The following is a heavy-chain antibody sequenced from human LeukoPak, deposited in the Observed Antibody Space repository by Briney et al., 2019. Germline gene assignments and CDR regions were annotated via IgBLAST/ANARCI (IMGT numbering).Heavy chain of an antibody. D-gene: IGHD2-15*01. CDR2: IIPIFGTA. Sequence: ASVKVSCKASGGTFSSYAISWVRQAPGQGLEWMGGIIPIFGTANYAQKFQGRVTITADESTSTAYMELSSLRSEDTAVYYCARGEAATLHYYYYYMDVWGKGTTVTISS. CDR3: ARGEAATLHYYYYYMDV. CDR1: GGTFSSYA. V-gene: IGHV1-69*13. J-gene: IGHJ6*03.